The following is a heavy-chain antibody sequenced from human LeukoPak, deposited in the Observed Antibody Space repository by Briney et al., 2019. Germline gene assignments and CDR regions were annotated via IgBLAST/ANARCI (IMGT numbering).Heavy chain of an antibody. V-gene: IGHV4-4*09. CDR3: ARPRGVVVAASHHWYFDL. CDR1: GGSISSHY. CDR2: IYTSGST. Sequence: SETLSLTCTVSGGSISSHYWSWIRQPPGKGLEWIGYIYTSGSTNYNPSLKSRVTISVDTSKNQFSLKLSSVTAADTAVYYCARPRGVVVAASHHWYFDLWGRGTLVTVSS. D-gene: IGHD2-15*01. J-gene: IGHJ2*01.